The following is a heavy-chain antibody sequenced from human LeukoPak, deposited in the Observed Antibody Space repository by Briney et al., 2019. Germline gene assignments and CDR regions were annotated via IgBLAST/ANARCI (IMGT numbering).Heavy chain of an antibody. CDR2: IYYSEST. CDR3: ARDHGANPSAFDY. CDR1: GGSISSGDYY. J-gene: IGHJ4*02. D-gene: IGHD1-26*01. Sequence: PSQTLSLTCTVSGGSISSGDYYWRWIRQPPGKGLEWSGYIYYSESTYYNPSLKSRVTISVDTSKNQFSLKLSSVTAADTAVYYCARDHGANPSAFDYWGQGTLVTVSS. V-gene: IGHV4-30-4*01.